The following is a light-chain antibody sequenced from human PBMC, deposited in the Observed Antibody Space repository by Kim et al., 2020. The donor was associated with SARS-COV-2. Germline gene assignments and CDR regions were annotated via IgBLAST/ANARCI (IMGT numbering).Light chain of an antibody. Sequence: GQRVTISCTGSRSNIGAGYDVHWYQQLPGTPPKLLIYGNSNRPSGVPDRFSGSKSGTSASLAITGLQAEDEADYYCQSYDSSLNWVFGGGTQLTVL. J-gene: IGLJ3*02. CDR1: RSNIGAGYD. CDR2: GNS. CDR3: QSYDSSLNWV. V-gene: IGLV1-40*01.